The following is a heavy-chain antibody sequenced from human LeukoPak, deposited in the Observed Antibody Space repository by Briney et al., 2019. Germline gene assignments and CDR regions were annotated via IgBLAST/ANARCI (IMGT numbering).Heavy chain of an antibody. V-gene: IGHV1-8*03. CDR1: GYTFTSYD. D-gene: IGHD2-2*02. Sequence: GASVKVSCKASGYTFTSYDINWVRQATGQGLEWMGWMNPNSGNTGYAQKFQGRVTITRNTSISTAYMELSSLRSEDTAVYYCARAPRRWGYQLLYVPYYYMDVWGRGTTVTVSS. J-gene: IGHJ6*03. CDR3: ARAPRRWGYQLLYVPYYYMDV. CDR2: MNPNSGNT.